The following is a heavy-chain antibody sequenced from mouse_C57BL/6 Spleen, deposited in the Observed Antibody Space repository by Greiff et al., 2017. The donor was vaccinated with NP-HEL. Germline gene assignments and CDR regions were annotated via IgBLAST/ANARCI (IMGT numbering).Heavy chain of an antibody. J-gene: IGHJ1*03. Sequence: QVQLQQSGPELVKPRASVKISCKASGYAFSSSWMNWVKQRPGKGLEWIGRIYPGDGDTNYNGKFKGKATLTADKSSSTAYMQLSSLTSEDSAVYFCARSAEGYFDVWGTGTTVTVSS. CDR3: ARSAEGYFDV. CDR2: IYPGDGDT. CDR1: GYAFSSSW. V-gene: IGHV1-82*01.